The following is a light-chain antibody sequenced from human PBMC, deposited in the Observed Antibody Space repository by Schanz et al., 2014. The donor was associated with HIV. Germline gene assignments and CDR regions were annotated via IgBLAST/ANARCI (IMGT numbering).Light chain of an antibody. CDR1: SSNIGTNT. Sequence: QPVLTQPPSASGTPGQRVTISCSGSSSNIGTNTVHWYQQLPGTAPKLLIYPNNHRPSGVPDRFSGSKSGTSASLAISGLQSEDEADYYCAAWDDSLSGPVFGGGTKLTVL. J-gene: IGLJ2*01. CDR3: AAWDDSLSGPV. CDR2: PNN. V-gene: IGLV1-44*01.